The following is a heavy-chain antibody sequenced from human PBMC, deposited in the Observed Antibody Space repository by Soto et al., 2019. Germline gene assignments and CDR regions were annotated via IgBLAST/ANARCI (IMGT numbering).Heavy chain of an antibody. CDR1: GFTFSSYA. Sequence: EVQLLESGGGLVQPGGSLRLSCAASGFTFSSYAMSWVRQATGKGLEWVSAISGSGADTYYADSVKGRFTISRDNPKNTLYLQMNSLRDEDAALYYCAKDRLASGSGVRFDPWGQGTLVTVSS. D-gene: IGHD3-10*01. V-gene: IGHV3-23*01. CDR3: AKDRLASGSGVRFDP. CDR2: ISGSGADT. J-gene: IGHJ5*02.